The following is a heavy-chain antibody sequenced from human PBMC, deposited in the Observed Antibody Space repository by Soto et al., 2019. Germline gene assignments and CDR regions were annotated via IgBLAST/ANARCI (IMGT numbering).Heavy chain of an antibody. Sequence: SETLSLTCTVSGGSISSSSYYWGWIRQPPGKGLEWIGSIYYSGSTYYNPSLKSRVTISVDTSKNQFSLKLSSVTAADTAVYYCARHAHYDFWSGYLGWFHPWGQGTLVTVSS. CDR3: ARHAHYDFWSGYLGWFHP. D-gene: IGHD3-3*01. CDR1: GGSISSSSYY. J-gene: IGHJ5*02. V-gene: IGHV4-39*01. CDR2: IYYSGST.